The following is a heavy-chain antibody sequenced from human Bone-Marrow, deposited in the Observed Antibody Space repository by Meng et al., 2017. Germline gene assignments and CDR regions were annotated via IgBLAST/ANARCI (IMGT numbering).Heavy chain of an antibody. Sequence: QVEQVQLGAEVKNPGASVKASYKASGYTVPDYWLHWLRRAPGQGLEWMGRINPKSGDTHYAQRFQGRVTMTGDTSISTAYMELSGLRSDDTAMYYCARDEDISAAGKLFGDYWGQGTLVTVSS. CDR3: ARDEDISAAGKLFGDY. J-gene: IGHJ4*02. V-gene: IGHV1-2*06. CDR1: GYTVPDYW. D-gene: IGHD6-13*01. CDR2: INPKSGDT.